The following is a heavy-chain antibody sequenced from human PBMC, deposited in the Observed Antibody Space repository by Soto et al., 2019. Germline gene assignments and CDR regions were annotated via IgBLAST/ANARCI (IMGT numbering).Heavy chain of an antibody. CDR1: GYSFSTFA. Sequence: ASVKVSCKASGYSFSTFAIHWVRQAPGQRLEWMGWINAGNGDTKYSEKFQGRVTITGRTSASTAYMDLSSLRSEDTAVYYCATQGRTTTEFDFWGQGTLFTVSS. V-gene: IGHV1-3*01. J-gene: IGHJ4*02. CDR3: ATQGRTTTEFDF. CDR2: INAGNGDT. D-gene: IGHD4-4*01.